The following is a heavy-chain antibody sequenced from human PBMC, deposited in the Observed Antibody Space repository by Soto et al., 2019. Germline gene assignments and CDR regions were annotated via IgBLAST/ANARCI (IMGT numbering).Heavy chain of an antibody. D-gene: IGHD3-9*01. Sequence: QVQLVQSGAEVKKPGSSVKVSCKASGGTFSSYAISWVRQAPGQGLEWMGGIIPIFGTANYAQKFQGRVTITADESTSTAYMELSSLRSEDTAVYYCARGYAFQHYDILTGPYYYYYYGMDVWGQGTTVTVSS. CDR3: ARGYAFQHYDILTGPYYYYYYGMDV. CDR1: GGTFSSYA. CDR2: IIPIFGTA. V-gene: IGHV1-69*01. J-gene: IGHJ6*02.